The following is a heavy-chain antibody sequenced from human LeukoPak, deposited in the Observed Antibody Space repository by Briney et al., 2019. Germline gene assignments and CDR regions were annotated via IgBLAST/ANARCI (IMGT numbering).Heavy chain of an antibody. CDR2: INHSGST. CDR1: GGSFGGYD. D-gene: IGHD2-15*01. CDR3: ARGPYSFDY. V-gene: IGHV4-34*01. J-gene: IGHJ4*02. Sequence: SETLSLTCAVYGGSFGGYDWGWIRQPPGKGLEWIGEINHSGSTNYNPSLKSRVTISVDTSKNQFSLKLSSVTAADTAVYYCARGPYSFDYWGQGTLVTVSS.